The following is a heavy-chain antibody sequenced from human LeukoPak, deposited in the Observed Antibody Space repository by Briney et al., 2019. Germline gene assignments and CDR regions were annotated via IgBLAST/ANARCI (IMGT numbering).Heavy chain of an antibody. D-gene: IGHD3-22*01. CDR1: GFTFRSFW. V-gene: IGHV3-7*01. CDR3: ARISSGLYFDY. CDR2: IKFDGSAT. Sequence: GGSLRLSCSGYGFTFRSFWMGWVRQAPGKGLEWVANIKFDGSATNYVDSVRGRFTISRDNSKNTLYLQMNSLRAEDTAVYYCARISSGLYFDYWGQGTLVTVSS. J-gene: IGHJ4*02.